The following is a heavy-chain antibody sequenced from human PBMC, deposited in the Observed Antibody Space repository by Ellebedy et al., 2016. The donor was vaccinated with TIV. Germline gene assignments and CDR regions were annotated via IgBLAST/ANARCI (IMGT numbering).Heavy chain of an antibody. V-gene: IGHV6-1*01. CDR1: GDSVSDSSTT. CDR3: GRDPSWWWSCLDV. Sequence: LRLSCAISGDSVSDSSTTWNSIRQSPSRGLEWLGRAYYRSKWLNDYAVSVKGRISISPDPSKNQISLQLAYVTPEDTAVYYCGRDPSWWWSCLDVWGQGTTVTVSS. J-gene: IGHJ6*02. CDR2: AYYRSKWLN. D-gene: IGHD2-21*01.